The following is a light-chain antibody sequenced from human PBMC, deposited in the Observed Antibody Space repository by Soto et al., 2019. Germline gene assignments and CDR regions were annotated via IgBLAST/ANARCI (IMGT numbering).Light chain of an antibody. Sequence: VLTQPPSVSGAPGQRVTISCPGSSSNIRAGYDVHWYQQLPGTAPKLLMYGNNNRPSGVPDRFSGSKSGTSASLAITGLQAEDEADYYCQSYDSSLSGSVFGGGTKLTVL. J-gene: IGLJ2*01. CDR3: QSYDSSLSGSV. V-gene: IGLV1-40*01. CDR2: GNN. CDR1: SSNIRAGYD.